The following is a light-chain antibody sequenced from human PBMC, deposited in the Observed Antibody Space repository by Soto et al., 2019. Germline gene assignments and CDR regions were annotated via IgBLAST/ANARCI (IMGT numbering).Light chain of an antibody. J-gene: IGKJ4*01. V-gene: IGKV3-15*01. Sequence: EIVMTQSPATLSVSPGERATLSCRASQSVSSNLAWYQQKPGQAPRLLIYDASTRATGIPARFSGSGSGTEFTLTISSLQSEDVAVYYCQHYKNRPLTFGGGTKVDIK. CDR3: QHYKNRPLT. CDR1: QSVSSN. CDR2: DAS.